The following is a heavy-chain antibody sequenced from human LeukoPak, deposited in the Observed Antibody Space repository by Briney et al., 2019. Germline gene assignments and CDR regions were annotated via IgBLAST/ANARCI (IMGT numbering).Heavy chain of an antibody. CDR2: INSDGRST. Sequence: GGSLILSCAASGFTFSSYWMHWVRQAPGKGLVWVSRINSDGRSTIHADSVKGRFTISRDNAKNTLYLQMNSLRAEDTAVYYCAREVYSSGWSSFDYWGQGTLVTVSS. CDR1: GFTFSSYW. D-gene: IGHD6-19*01. J-gene: IGHJ4*02. V-gene: IGHV3-74*01. CDR3: AREVYSSGWSSFDY.